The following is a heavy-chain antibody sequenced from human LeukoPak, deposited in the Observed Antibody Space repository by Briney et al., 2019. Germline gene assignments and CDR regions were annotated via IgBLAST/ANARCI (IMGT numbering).Heavy chain of an antibody. V-gene: IGHV1-2*02. CDR3: ASLGELPVDFGY. D-gene: IGHD3-16*01. Sequence: ASVKVSCKVSGYTLTELSMHWVRQAPGKGLEWMGWINPNSGGTNYAQKFQGRVTMTRDTSISTAYMELSRLRSDDTAVYYCASLGELPVDFGYWGQGTLVTVSS. CDR2: INPNSGGT. CDR1: GYTLTELS. J-gene: IGHJ4*02.